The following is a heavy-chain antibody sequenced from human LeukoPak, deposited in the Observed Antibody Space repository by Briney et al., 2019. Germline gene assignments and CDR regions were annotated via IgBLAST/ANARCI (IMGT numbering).Heavy chain of an antibody. Sequence: GGSLRLSCADSGFTFSGFDMHWVRHATGRGLECGSSIASAGDTYYVGCMRGRFTISRENAKNSLYLQMNSLRAGDTAVYYCVRGGHIGFDYWGQGTLVTVSS. J-gene: IGHJ4*02. CDR1: GFTFSGFD. CDR2: IASAGDT. V-gene: IGHV3-13*01. D-gene: IGHD2-21*01. CDR3: VRGGHIGFDY.